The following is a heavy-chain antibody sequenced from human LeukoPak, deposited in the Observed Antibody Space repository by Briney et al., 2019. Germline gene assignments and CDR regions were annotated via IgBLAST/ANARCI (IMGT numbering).Heavy chain of an antibody. CDR1: GGTFSSYA. CDR3: AKDGSMSEYTGWSGHFDH. D-gene: IGHD5-12*01. CDR2: IIPIFGTA. V-gene: IGHV1-69*13. J-gene: IGHJ4*02. Sequence: GASVKVSCKASGGTFSSYAISWVRQAPGQGLEWMGGIIPIFGTANYAQKFQGRVTITADESTSTAYMELSSLRSEDTAVYYCAKDGSMSEYTGWSGHFDHWGQGTLVTVSS.